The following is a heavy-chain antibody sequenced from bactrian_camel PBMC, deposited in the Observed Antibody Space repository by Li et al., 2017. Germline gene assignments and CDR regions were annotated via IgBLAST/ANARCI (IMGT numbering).Heavy chain of an antibody. CDR3: GTNKYCRGSACCNSDFSH. V-gene: IGHV3S1*01. Sequence: HVQLVESGGGSVQAGGSLRLSCTLSGVTRITVCMGWFRQAPGNEREAVATIYPRSGRSYYVDSVKGRFTISQDSARNTVYLQMNNLKPEDTAMYYCGTNKYCRGSACCNSDFSHWGQGTQVTVS. J-gene: IGHJ4*01. CDR1: GVTRITVC. CDR2: IYPRSGRS. D-gene: IGHD2*01.